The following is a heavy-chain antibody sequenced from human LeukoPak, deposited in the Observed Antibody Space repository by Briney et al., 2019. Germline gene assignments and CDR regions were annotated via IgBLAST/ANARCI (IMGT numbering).Heavy chain of an antibody. V-gene: IGHV3-23*01. Sequence: GGSLRLSCTASGFTFSSYGMSWVRQAPGKGLEWVSTISGSGGSTYYADSVKGRFTISRDNSKNTLYLQMNSLRAEDTAVYYCAKAGEVGATYYFDYWGQGTLVTVSS. CDR3: AKAGEVGATYYFDY. D-gene: IGHD1-26*01. CDR1: GFTFSSYG. CDR2: ISGSGGST. J-gene: IGHJ4*02.